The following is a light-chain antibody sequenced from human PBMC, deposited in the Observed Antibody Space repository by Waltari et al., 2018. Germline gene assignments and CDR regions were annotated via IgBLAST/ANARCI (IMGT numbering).Light chain of an antibody. V-gene: IGKV3-11*01. CDR2: VES. J-gene: IGKJ5*01. CDR3: QHRNIWPRGLT. Sequence: SVLTQSPASLSLSPGERATLSCRASQSVGRDLAGYHQKPGQSPRLFIFVESDRVTGSPATFSGSGSGTDFTLTLSSLGPEDFAVYFCQHRNIWPRGLTFGQGTRLEIK. CDR1: QSVGRD.